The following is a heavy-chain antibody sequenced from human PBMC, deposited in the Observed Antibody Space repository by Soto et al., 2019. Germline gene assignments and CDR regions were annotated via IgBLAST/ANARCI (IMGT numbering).Heavy chain of an antibody. CDR3: ARDIIVTPPGTDAFDV. CDR1: GFNFNKYS. D-gene: IGHD2-2*01. J-gene: IGHJ3*01. V-gene: IGHV3-48*01. Sequence: PGGSLRLSCAASGFNFNKYSMNWVRQAPGKGLEWVSYISSTGVAIYYADSVQGRFTISRDNAKNSLYLQMDTLRPEDTAVYYCARDIIVTPPGTDAFDVWGQGTMVTVAS. CDR2: ISSTGVAI.